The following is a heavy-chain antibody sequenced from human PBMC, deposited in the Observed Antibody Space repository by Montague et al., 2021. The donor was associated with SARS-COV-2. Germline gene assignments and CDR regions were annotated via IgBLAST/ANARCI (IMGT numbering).Heavy chain of an antibody. Sequence: CAISGDSVAELRATSDWHTHSPSRHLDCLGSPYYKSKRNYNYPLSLQCRLTIRPDMSRNHVYLQLDSVTSQDTAVYYCVRGGRGGTAAGTAFEHWDQGILVTVSS. CDR3: VRGGRGGTAAGTAFEH. J-gene: IGHJ4*02. D-gene: IGHD6-13*01. CDR2: PYYKSKRNY. CDR1: GDSVAELRAT. V-gene: IGHV6-1*01.